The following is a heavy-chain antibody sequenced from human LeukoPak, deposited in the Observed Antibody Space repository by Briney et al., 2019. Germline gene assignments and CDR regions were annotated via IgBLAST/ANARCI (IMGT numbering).Heavy chain of an antibody. CDR1: GGSFSGYY. J-gene: IGHJ5*02. Sequence: SETLSLTCAVYGGSFSGYYWSWIRQPPGKGLEWIGEINHSGSTNYNPSLKSRVTISVDTSKNQFSLKPSSVTAADTAVYYCARGTTLAAAGFDPWGQGTLVTVSS. V-gene: IGHV4-34*01. D-gene: IGHD6-13*01. CDR3: ARGTTLAAAGFDP. CDR2: INHSGST.